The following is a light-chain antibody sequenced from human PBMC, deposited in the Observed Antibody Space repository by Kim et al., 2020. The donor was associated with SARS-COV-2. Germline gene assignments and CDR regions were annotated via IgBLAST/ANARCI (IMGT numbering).Light chain of an antibody. CDR1: QSVSSN. J-gene: IGKJ5*01. V-gene: IGKV3-15*01. CDR3: QQYNNWPRT. Sequence: EIMMTQFPATLSVSPGERATLSCRASQSVSSNLAWYQQKAGQAPRLLIYGASTRATGIPARFSGSGSGTEFTLTISSLQSEDFAVYYCQQYNNWPRTFGQGTRLEIK. CDR2: GAS.